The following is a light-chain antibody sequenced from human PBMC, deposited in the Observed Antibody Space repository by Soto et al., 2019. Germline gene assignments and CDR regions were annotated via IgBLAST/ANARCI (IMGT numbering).Light chain of an antibody. CDR1: QSLVHSDGSTY. J-gene: IGKJ1*01. CDR2: KVS. V-gene: IGKV2-30*02. Sequence: DVVMTQSPLSLPVILGQPASISCRSSQSLVHSDGSTYLHWFQQRPGQSPRRLIYKVSNRESGVPERFGGGGSDCVFTREISGWEAEDFGVYSCMKGTHWLRTFGQGTKV. CDR3: MKGTHWLRT.